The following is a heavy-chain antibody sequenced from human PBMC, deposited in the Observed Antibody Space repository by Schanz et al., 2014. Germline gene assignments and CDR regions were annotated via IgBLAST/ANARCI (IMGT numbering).Heavy chain of an antibody. D-gene: IGHD1-1*01. CDR3: ARDRRNADLDY. CDR2: ISGSSRTI. Sequence: VQLVESGGGVVQPGRSLRLSCAASGFMFSSYSMNWVRQAPGKGLEWVSYISGSSRTIYYADSMKGRFTVSRDNAENALYLQMNSLRAEDTALYYCARDRRNADLDYWGQGTLVTVSS. CDR1: GFMFSSYS. V-gene: IGHV3-48*01. J-gene: IGHJ4*02.